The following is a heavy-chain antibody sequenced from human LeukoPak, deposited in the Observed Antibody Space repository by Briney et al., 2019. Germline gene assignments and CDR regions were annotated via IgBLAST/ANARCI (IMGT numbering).Heavy chain of an antibody. Sequence: SETLSLTCTVSGGSISSYYWSWIRQPPGKGLEWIGYIYYSGSTNYNPSLNSRVTISVDTSKNQFSLKLSSVTAADTAVYYCARQGRSGYDDAFDIWGQGTMVTVSS. CDR3: ARQGRSGYDDAFDI. J-gene: IGHJ3*02. V-gene: IGHV4-59*08. CDR1: GGSISSYY. D-gene: IGHD3-22*01. CDR2: IYYSGST.